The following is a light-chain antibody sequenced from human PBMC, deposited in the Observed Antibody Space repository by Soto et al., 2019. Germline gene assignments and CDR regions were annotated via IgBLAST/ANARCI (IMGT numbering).Light chain of an antibody. CDR3: QQSYSTPT. J-gene: IGKJ2*01. CDR1: QSISSY. Sequence: DIQMTQSLSSLSASVGDRVTITCRASQSISSYLNWYQQKPGKAPKLLIYAASSLQSGVPSRFSGSGSGTDFTLPISRLQPEDFATYYCQQSYSTPTFGQGTKLEIK. CDR2: AAS. V-gene: IGKV1-39*01.